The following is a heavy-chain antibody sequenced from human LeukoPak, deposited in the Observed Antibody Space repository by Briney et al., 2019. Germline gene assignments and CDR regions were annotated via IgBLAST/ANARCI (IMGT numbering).Heavy chain of an antibody. CDR2: ISYDGSNK. CDR3: AKDRQHIVVVIAILDAFDI. CDR1: GFTFSSYA. V-gene: IGHV3-30-3*01. J-gene: IGHJ3*02. Sequence: PGRSLRLSCAASGFTFSSYAMHWVRQAPGKGLEWVAVISYDGSNKYYADSVKGRFTISRDNSKNTLCLQMNSLRAEDTAVYYCAKDRQHIVVVIAILDAFDIWGQGTMVTVSS. D-gene: IGHD2-21*01.